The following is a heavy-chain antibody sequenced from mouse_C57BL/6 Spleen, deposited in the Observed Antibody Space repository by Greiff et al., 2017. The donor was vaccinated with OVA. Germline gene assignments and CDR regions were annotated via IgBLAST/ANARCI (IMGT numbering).Heavy chain of an antibody. J-gene: IGHJ2*01. CDR3: AEANWGVMRFDD. V-gene: IGHV1-53*01. Sequence: QVQLQQSGTELVKPGASVKLSCKASGYTFTSYWMHWVKQRPGQGLEWIGNINPSNGGTNYNEKFKSKATLTVDKSSSTAYMQLSSLTAEDSAVYDCAEANWGVMRFDDWGQGTTLTVSS. CDR1: GYTFTSYW. CDR2: INPSNGGT. D-gene: IGHD4-1*01.